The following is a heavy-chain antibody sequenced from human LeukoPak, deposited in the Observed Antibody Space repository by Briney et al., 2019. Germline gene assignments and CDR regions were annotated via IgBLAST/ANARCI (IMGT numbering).Heavy chain of an antibody. D-gene: IGHD2-15*01. CDR1: GRTFSSYA. J-gene: IGHJ4*02. V-gene: IGHV1-69*05. Sequence: ASVKVSCKASGRTFSSYAISWVRQAPGQGLEWMGGIIPIFGTANYAQKFQGRVTITKDESTSTAYMELNSLRSEDTAVYYCARDAQLYCSGGSCCSGGFDYWGQGTLVSVSS. CDR3: ARDAQLYCSGGSCCSGGFDY. CDR2: IIPIFGTA.